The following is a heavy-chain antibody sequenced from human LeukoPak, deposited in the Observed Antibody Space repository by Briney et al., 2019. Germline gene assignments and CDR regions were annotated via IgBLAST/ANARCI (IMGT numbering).Heavy chain of an antibody. V-gene: IGHV1-69*13. J-gene: IGHJ3*02. CDR1: GGTFSSYA. D-gene: IGHD6-13*01. Sequence: GASVKVSCKASGGTFSSYAISWVRQAPGQGLGWMGGIIPIFGTANYAQKFQGRVTITADESTSTAYMELSSLRSEDTAVYYCARVPGGTQSSIWGQGTMVTVSS. CDR2: IIPIFGTA. CDR3: ARVPGGTQSSI.